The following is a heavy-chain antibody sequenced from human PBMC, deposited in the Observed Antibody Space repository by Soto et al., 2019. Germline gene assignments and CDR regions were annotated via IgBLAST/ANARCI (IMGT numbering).Heavy chain of an antibody. CDR3: ASANYGDYGYGMDV. CDR2: IYPSGYT. D-gene: IGHD4-17*01. V-gene: IGHV4-30-2*01. J-gene: IGHJ6*02. CDR1: GGSISSGGYS. Sequence: QLQLQESGSGLVKPSQTLSLTCAVSGGSISSGGYSWSWIRQPPGKGLEWIGYIYPSGYTYCNPSLKSRVTISVDRSTNQFSLKLSSVTAADTAVYYCASANYGDYGYGMDVWGQGTTVTVSS.